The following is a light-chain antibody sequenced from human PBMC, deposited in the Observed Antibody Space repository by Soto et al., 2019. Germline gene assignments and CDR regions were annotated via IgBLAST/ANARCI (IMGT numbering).Light chain of an antibody. J-gene: IGKJ1*01. V-gene: IGKV3-15*01. Sequence: EIVLTQSPVTLSLSPGGRATLSCRASQTISGTLAWYQQKPGQAPRLLIHGASTRAPGFPARFSGSGSGTDFTLTISSLQSEDFAVYYCQQYDNWPWTFGQGTKVDIK. CDR3: QQYDNWPWT. CDR2: GAS. CDR1: QTISGT.